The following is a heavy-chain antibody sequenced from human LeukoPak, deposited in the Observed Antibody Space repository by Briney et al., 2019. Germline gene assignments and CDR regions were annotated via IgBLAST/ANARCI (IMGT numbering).Heavy chain of an antibody. D-gene: IGHD1-14*01. V-gene: IGHV3-30*03. CDR3: ARNVY. Sequence: GGSLRLSCAASGFTFSSYGMHWVRQAPGKGLEWVAVISYDGSNKYYADSVKGRFTISRDNSKNTLYLQMNSLRAEDTALYYCARNVYWGQGTMVTVSS. J-gene: IGHJ3*01. CDR2: ISYDGSNK. CDR1: GFTFSSYG.